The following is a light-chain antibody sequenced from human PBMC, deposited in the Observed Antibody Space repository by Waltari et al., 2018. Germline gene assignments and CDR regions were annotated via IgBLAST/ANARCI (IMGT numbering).Light chain of an antibody. V-gene: IGLV1-44*01. J-gene: IGLJ1*01. CDR1: RSNIGGNA. CDR3: AAWDDTLDAHV. Sequence: QSVLTQPPPASVPPGQRVTISCSGSRSNIGGNAVNWYQPLPGRAPQLLIYATNERPSGVPDRFSASKSGPSASLAISGLQSEDEGDYYCAAWDDTLDAHVFGTGTTVTLL. CDR2: ATN.